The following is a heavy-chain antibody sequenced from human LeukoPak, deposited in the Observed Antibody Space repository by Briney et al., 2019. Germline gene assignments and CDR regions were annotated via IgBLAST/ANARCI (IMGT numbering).Heavy chain of an antibody. CDR2: INHSGST. D-gene: IGHD6-19*01. CDR1: GGSFSGYY. J-gene: IGHJ4*02. V-gene: IGHV4-34*01. Sequence: SEPLSLTCAVYGGSFSGYYWSWIRQPPGKGLEWIGEINHSGSTSYNPSLKSRVTISVDTSKTQFSLKLSSVTAADTAVYYCARDREAPDGYSSGWAFDYWGQGTLVTVSS. CDR3: ARDREAPDGYSSGWAFDY.